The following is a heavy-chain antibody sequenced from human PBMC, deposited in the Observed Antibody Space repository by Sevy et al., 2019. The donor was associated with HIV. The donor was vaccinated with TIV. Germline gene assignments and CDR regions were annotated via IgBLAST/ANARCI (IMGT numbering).Heavy chain of an antibody. CDR2: ISYDGSNK. V-gene: IGHV3-30*04. CDR3: ARRQQWLTNYYFDY. D-gene: IGHD6-19*01. Sequence: GGSLRLSCAASGFTFSNYAMHWVRQAPGKGLEWVAVISYDGSNKYYADSVNGLFTISRDNSKNTLYLQMNSLRAEDTAVYYCARRQQWLTNYYFDYWGQGTLVTVSS. CDR1: GFTFSNYA. J-gene: IGHJ4*02.